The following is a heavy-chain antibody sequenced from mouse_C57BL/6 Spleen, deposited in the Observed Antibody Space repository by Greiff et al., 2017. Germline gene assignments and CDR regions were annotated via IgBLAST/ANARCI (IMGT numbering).Heavy chain of an antibody. CDR3: ARRMVTTGAYFDY. CDR1: GYTFTSYW. D-gene: IGHD2-2*01. V-gene: IGHV1-64*01. Sequence: QVQLQQPGAELVKPGASVKLSCKASGYTFTSYWMHWVKQRPGQGLEWIGMIHPNSGSTNYNEKFKSKATLTVDKSSSTAYMQLSSLTSEDSAVXYCARRMVTTGAYFDYWGQGTTLTVSS. J-gene: IGHJ2*01. CDR2: IHPNSGST.